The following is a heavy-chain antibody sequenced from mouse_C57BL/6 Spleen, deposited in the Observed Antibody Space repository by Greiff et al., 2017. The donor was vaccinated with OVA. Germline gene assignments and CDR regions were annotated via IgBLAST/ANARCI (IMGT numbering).Heavy chain of an antibody. CDR3: ARRLLREGYYAMDY. CDR1: GFTFSDYY. J-gene: IGHJ4*01. V-gene: IGHV5-12*01. D-gene: IGHD1-1*01. Sequence: DVHLVESGGGLVQPGGSLKLSCAASGFTFSDYYMYWVRQTPEKRLEWVAYISNGGGSTYYPDTVKGRFTISRDNAKNTLYLQMSRLKSEDTAMYYCARRLLREGYYAMDYWGQGTSVTVAS. CDR2: ISNGGGST.